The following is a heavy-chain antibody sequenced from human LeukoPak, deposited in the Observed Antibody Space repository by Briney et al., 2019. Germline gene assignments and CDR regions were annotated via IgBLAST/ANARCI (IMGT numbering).Heavy chain of an antibody. CDR3: ARQVGSSRIDY. CDR1: GGSISSYY. Sequence: TSETLSLTCTVSGGSISSYYWSWIRQPAGKGLEWIGYIYPGGTTSYNPSLTSRVTISLDRSRSQFSLKLSSVTAADTAVYYCARQVGSSRIDYWGQGTLVTVSS. D-gene: IGHD1-26*01. J-gene: IGHJ4*02. V-gene: IGHV4-59*08. CDR2: IYPGGTT.